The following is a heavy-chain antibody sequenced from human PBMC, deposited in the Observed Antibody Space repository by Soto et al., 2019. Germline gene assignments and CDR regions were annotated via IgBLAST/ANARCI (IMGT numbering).Heavy chain of an antibody. CDR3: ARDPTADTDYDYVLGSYRRLDWFDP. CDR1: GFTFSSYS. J-gene: IGHJ5*02. D-gene: IGHD3-16*02. V-gene: IGHV3-21*01. CDR2: ISSSSSYI. Sequence: PGGSLRLSCAASGFTFSSYSMNWGRQAPGKGLEWVSSISSSSSYIYYADSVKGRFTISRDNAKNSLYLQMNSLRAEDTAVYYCARDPTADTDYDYVLGSYRRLDWFDPWGQGSLVTVSS.